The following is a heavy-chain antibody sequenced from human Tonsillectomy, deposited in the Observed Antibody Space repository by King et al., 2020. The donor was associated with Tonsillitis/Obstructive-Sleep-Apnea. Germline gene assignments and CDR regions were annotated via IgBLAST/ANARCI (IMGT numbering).Heavy chain of an antibody. CDR2: IYYSGST. Sequence: LQLQESGPGLVKPSETLSLTCTVSGGSISNYYWNWIRQPPGKGLEWIGYIYYSGSTNYNPSLKSRVTISSDTSKNQFSLKLSSVTAADTAVYYCARQGDDDFWSGYSNAYNYGMDVWGQGTTVTVS. CDR3: ARQGDDDFWSGYSNAYNYGMDV. CDR1: GGSISNYY. V-gene: IGHV4-59*08. D-gene: IGHD3-3*01. J-gene: IGHJ6*02.